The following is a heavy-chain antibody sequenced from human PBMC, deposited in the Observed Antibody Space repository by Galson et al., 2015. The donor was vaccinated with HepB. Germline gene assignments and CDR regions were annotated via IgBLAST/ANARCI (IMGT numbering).Heavy chain of an antibody. CDR3: ARDPGLGDDSSGYYFSFVAFDI. D-gene: IGHD3-22*01. J-gene: IGHJ3*02. Sequence: SLRLSCAASGFTFSSYWMSWVRQAPGKGLEWVANIKQDGSEKYYVDSVKGRFTISRDNAKNSLYLQMNSLRAEDTAVYYCARDPGLGDDSSGYYFSFVAFDIWGQGTMVTVSS. V-gene: IGHV3-7*03. CDR1: GFTFSSYW. CDR2: IKQDGSEK.